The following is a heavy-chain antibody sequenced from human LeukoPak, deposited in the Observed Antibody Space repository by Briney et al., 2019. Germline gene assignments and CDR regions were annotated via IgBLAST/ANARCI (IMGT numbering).Heavy chain of an antibody. CDR1: GGTFSSYA. V-gene: IGHV1-69*13. CDR2: IIPIFGTA. Sequence: ASVKVSCKASGGTFSSYAISWVRQAPGQGLEWMGGIIPIFGTANYAQKFQGRVTITADESTSTAYMELSSLRSEDTAVYYCARDYGGNSGIFDYWGQGTLVTVSS. J-gene: IGHJ4*02. CDR3: ARDYGGNSGIFDY. D-gene: IGHD4-23*01.